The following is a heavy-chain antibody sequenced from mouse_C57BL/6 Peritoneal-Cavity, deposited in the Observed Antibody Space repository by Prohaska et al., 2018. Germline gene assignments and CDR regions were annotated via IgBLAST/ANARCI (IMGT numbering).Heavy chain of an antibody. CDR1: GIDFSRYW. CDR2: INPDISTI. Sequence: EVKLLQSGGGLVQPGGTLKLSCAASGIDFSRYWMSWVRRATGKGLEWIGEINPDISTINYAPSLKDKFIISRDNAKNTLYLQMSKVRPEETAIHYCASLHGTYCYFYVWGKGTTVNVSS. D-gene: IGHD1-1*01. CDR3: ASLHGTYCYFYV. J-gene: IGHJ1*03. V-gene: IGHV4-1*01.